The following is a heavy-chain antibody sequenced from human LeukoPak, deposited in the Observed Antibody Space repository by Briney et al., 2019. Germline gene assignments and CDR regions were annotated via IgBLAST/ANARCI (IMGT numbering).Heavy chain of an antibody. V-gene: IGHV5-51*01. CDR2: ISPGDSDT. CDR3: ARMGPGALTADAFDI. D-gene: IGHD1-14*01. J-gene: IGHJ3*02. Sequence: GESLKISCQTSGYSFTTYWIGWVRQMPGKGLEWMGNISPGDSDTRYIPSFQGQFTISADKSITTAYLRWSSLKASDTATYYCARMGPGALTADAFDIWGQGTTVTVSS. CDR1: GYSFTTYW.